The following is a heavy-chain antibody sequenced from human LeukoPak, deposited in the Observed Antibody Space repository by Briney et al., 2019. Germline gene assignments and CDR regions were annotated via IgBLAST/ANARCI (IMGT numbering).Heavy chain of an antibody. J-gene: IGHJ6*02. CDR3: ARLSSGWYYYYGMDV. V-gene: IGHV4-59*01. Sequence: PSETLSLTCTVSGGSISSYYWSWIRQPPGKGLEWIGYIYYSGSTNYNTSLKSRVTISVDTSKNQFSLKLSSVTAADTAVYYCARLSSGWYYYYGMDVWGQGTTVTVSS. D-gene: IGHD6-19*01. CDR2: IYYSGST. CDR1: GGSISSYY.